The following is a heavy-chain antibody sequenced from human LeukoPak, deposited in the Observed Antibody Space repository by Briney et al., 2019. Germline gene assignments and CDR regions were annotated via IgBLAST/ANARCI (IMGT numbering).Heavy chain of an antibody. CDR2: INWNGGST. CDR1: GFTVSSNS. V-gene: IGHV3-20*04. CDR3: ARVGSSGWYYFDY. J-gene: IGHJ4*02. Sequence: GGSLRLSCTVSGFTVSSNSMSWVRQAPGKGLEWVSGINWNGGSTGYADSVKGRFTISRDNAKNSLYLQMNSLRAEDTALYYCARVGSSGWYYFDYWGQGTLVTVSS. D-gene: IGHD6-19*01.